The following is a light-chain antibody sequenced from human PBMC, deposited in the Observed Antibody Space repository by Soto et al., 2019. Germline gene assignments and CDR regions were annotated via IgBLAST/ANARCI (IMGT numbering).Light chain of an antibody. CDR3: SSHAGSNNYV. V-gene: IGLV2-8*01. CDR2: EVS. Sequence: QSALTQPPSASGSPGQSVTISCTGTSGDVGGYNYVSWYQQHPGKAPKLMIFEVSERPSGVPDRFSASKSGNTASLTVSGLQAEDEADYYCSSHAGSNNYVYGTGTQLTVL. CDR1: SGDVGGYNY. J-gene: IGLJ1*01.